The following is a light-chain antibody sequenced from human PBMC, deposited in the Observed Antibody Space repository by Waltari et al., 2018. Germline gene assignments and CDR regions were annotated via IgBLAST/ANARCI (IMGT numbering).Light chain of an antibody. CDR3: LQYYNTPQT. CDR1: QSVLYSSNNKNY. Sequence: DIVMTQSPDSLAVSLGERATINCKSGQSVLYSSNNKNYLAWFQQRPGQPPKLLIYWSSTRESGVPDRFSASGSGTDFTLTISSLQAEDVAVYYCLQYYNTPQTFGQGTRVEIK. J-gene: IGKJ1*01. CDR2: WSS. V-gene: IGKV4-1*01.